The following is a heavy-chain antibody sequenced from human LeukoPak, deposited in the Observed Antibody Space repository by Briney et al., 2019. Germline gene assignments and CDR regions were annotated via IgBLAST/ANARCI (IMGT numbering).Heavy chain of an antibody. CDR3: ATNLYCSSTSCHGYY. D-gene: IGHD2-2*01. CDR2: IRYDGSNK. J-gene: IGHJ4*02. Sequence: GGSLRLSCAASGFTFSNYGMHWVRQAPGKGLEWVAFIRYDGSNKYYADSVKGRFTISRDNSKNTLYLQMNSLRAEDTAVYHCATNLYCSSTSCHGYYWGQGTLVTVSS. V-gene: IGHV3-30*02. CDR1: GFTFSNYG.